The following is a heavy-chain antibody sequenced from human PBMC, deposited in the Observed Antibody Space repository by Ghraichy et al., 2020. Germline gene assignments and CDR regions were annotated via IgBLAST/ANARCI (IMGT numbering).Heavy chain of an antibody. J-gene: IGHJ2*01. Sequence: SVKVSCKASGGTFSSYAISWVRQAPGQGLEWMGGIIPIFGIANYAQKFQGRVTITADKSTSTAYMELSSLRSEDTAVYYCARVYDSSGYYYESQVPYWYFDLWGRGTLVTVSS. D-gene: IGHD3-22*01. CDR2: IIPIFGIA. V-gene: IGHV1-69*10. CDR1: GGTFSSYA. CDR3: ARVYDSSGYYYESQVPYWYFDL.